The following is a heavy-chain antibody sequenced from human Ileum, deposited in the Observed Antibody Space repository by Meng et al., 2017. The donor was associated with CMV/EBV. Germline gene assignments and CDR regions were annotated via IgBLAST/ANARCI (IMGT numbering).Heavy chain of an antibody. J-gene: IGHJ6*02. D-gene: IGHD2-2*01. CDR2: INPSDGST. CDR1: GYTFTSYY. V-gene: IGHV1-46*01. Sequence: ASVKVSCKASGYTFTSYYMYWVRQAPGQGLEWMGIINPSDGSTSYAQKFQGRVTMTRDTSTSTVYMELSSLRSEDTAVYYCARVPGGYCSSTRCYGDYYDGMDVWGQGTTVTVSS. CDR3: ARVPGGYCSSTRCYGDYYDGMDV.